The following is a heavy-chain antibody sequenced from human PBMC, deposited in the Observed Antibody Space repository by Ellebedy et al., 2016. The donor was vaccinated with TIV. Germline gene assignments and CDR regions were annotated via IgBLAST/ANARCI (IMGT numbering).Heavy chain of an antibody. CDR1: EFTLTTYG. D-gene: IGHD6-6*01. Sequence: PGGSLRLSCAASEFTLTTYGMHWVRQTTDKGLEWVAFISSDGSENYYVDSVKGRFTISRDISKNPLYLEMNSLRGDDTAVYYCAEEGGSSRGASGMDVWGQGTTVIVSS. CDR3: AEEGGSSRGASGMDV. V-gene: IGHV3-30*18. J-gene: IGHJ6*02. CDR2: ISSDGSEN.